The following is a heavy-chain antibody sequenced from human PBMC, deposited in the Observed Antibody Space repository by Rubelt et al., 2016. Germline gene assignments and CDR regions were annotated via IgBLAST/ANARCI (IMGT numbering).Heavy chain of an antibody. J-gene: IGHJ6*04. CDR2: IYYSGST. CDR1: GGSISSSSYY. D-gene: IGHD1-20*01. CDR3: ARDRECGLGPVWYNWNQRTAEDGMDV. V-gene: IGHV4-39*07. Sequence: TVSGGSISSSSYYWGWIRQPPGKGLEWIGSIYYSGSTYYNPSLQSRVTIAVDTSKNPFSLKLSSVTAADTAVSYCARDRECGLGPVWYNWNQRTAEDGMDVWGKGTTVNVSA.